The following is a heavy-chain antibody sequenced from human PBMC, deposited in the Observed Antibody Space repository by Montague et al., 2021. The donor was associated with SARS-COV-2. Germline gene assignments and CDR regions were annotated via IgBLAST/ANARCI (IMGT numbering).Heavy chain of an antibody. CDR1: GASITTYY. V-gene: IGHV4-59*13. CDR2: IYYNEKT. J-gene: IGHJ4*02. CDR3: AGRQQMNYFDF. D-gene: IGHD1-26*01. Sequence: SETLSLTCAVSGASITTYYWSWIRQPPAQGLEWIGHIYYNEKTNYNPSLKSRVTISMDTPKNHFSLKVTSVTAADTALYFCAGRQQMNYFDFWGQATLVTVSS.